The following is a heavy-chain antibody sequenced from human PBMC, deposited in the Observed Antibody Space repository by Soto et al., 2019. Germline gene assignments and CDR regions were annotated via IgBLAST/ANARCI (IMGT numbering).Heavy chain of an antibody. CDR1: GGSVSSGSYY. D-gene: IGHD3-22*01. Sequence: SETLSLTCTVSGGSVSSGSYYWSWIRQPPGKGLEWIGYIYYSGSTNYNPSLKSRVTISVDTSKNQFSLKLSSVTAADTAVYYCARAPYDSSGYYYFDYWGQGTLVTVSS. V-gene: IGHV4-61*01. CDR2: IYYSGST. J-gene: IGHJ4*02. CDR3: ARAPYDSSGYYYFDY.